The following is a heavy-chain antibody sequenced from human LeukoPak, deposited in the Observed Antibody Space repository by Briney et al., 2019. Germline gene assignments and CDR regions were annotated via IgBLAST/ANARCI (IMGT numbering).Heavy chain of an antibody. Sequence: ASVKVSRKASGYTFTGYYMHWVRQAPGQGLEWMGWINPNSGGTNYAQKFQGWVTMTRDTSISTAYMELSRLRSDDTAVYYCAREELPDAFDIWGQGTMVTVSS. J-gene: IGHJ3*02. CDR1: GYTFTGYY. V-gene: IGHV1-2*04. CDR3: AREELPDAFDI. CDR2: INPNSGGT. D-gene: IGHD1-26*01.